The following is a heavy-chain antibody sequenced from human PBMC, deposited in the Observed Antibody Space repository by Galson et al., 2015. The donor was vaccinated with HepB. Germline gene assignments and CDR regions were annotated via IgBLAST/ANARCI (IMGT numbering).Heavy chain of an antibody. D-gene: IGHD6-19*01. CDR2: IKSKTDGGTT. J-gene: IGHJ6*02. V-gene: IGHV3-15*01. Sequence: SLRLSCAASGFTFSNAWMSWVRQAPGKGLEWVGRIKSKTDGGTTDYAAPVKGRFTISRDDSKNTLYLQMNSLKTEDTAVYYCTTALPPPYSSGWYYYYGMDVWGQGTTVTVSS. CDR3: TTALPPPYSSGWYYYYGMDV. CDR1: GFTFSNAW.